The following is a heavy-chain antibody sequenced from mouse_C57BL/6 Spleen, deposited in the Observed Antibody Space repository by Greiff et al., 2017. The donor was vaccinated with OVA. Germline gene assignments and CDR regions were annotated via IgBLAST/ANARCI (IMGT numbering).Heavy chain of an antibody. V-gene: IGHV1-61*01. CDR3: ARFDY. Sequence: QVQLLQSGAELVRPGSSVKLSCKASGYTFTSYWMDWVKQRPGQGLEWIGNIYPSDSDIHYNQKFKDKATVTVDKASSTAYMHLSSLTSEDSAVYYCARFDYWGQGTTLTVSS. J-gene: IGHJ2*01. CDR1: GYTFTSYW. CDR2: IYPSDSDI.